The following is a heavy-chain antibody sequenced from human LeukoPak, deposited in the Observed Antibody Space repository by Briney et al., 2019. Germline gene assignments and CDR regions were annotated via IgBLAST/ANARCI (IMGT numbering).Heavy chain of an antibody. CDR1: GVSISSSNNF. CDR2: VHYSGTT. V-gene: IGHV4-39*01. J-gene: IGHJ4*02. Sequence: SETLSLTCTVSGVSISSSNNFWGWIRQPPGKGLEWIGSVHYSGTTYYIPSLKSRVTISVDTSKNQFSLELSSVTAADTAVYYCARHEEEDGYNAKTFGYWGQGTLVTVSS. CDR3: ARHEEEDGYNAKTFGY. D-gene: IGHD5-24*01.